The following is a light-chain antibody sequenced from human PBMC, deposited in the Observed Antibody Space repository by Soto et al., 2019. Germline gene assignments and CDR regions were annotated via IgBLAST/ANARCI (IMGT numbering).Light chain of an antibody. CDR2: ATS. J-gene: IGKJ4*01. CDR3: HQLHSYPFT. CDR1: QGISND. V-gene: IGKV1-9*01. Sequence: DIQLTQSPSFLSASIGDRVTITCRASQGISNDLAWYQQKPGKAPKLLIYATSTLQTGVPSRFSGSGSGTEFTLTISSLQPEDFATYYCHQLHSYPFTFGGGATVELK.